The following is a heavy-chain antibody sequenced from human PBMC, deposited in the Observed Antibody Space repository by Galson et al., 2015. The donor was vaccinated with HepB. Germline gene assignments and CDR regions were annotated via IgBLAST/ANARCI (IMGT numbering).Heavy chain of an antibody. CDR2: IRSKNYGGTT. J-gene: IGHJ3*02. CDR1: GFTFGDYA. Sequence: SLRLSCAASGFTFGDYAMSWFRQAPGKGLEWVGFIRSKNYGGTTDYAASVKDRFTISRDDSKAIAYLQVNSLKTEDTAVYYCSRRAGTQGDAFDIWGQGTMVTVSS. CDR3: SRRAGTQGDAFDI. V-gene: IGHV3-49*03. D-gene: IGHD6-19*01.